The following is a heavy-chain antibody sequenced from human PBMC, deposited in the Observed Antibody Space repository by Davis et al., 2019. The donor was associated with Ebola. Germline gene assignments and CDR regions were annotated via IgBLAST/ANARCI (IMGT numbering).Heavy chain of an antibody. Sequence: GESLKISCAASGFTFSDYGMHWVRQAPGKGLEWVALLSHDGINMYYADSLKGRFTIFRDNSKNSLYLQMNSLRAEDTAVYYCAKVRWSELPSGNIDYWGQGTLVTVSS. CDR3: AKVRWSELPSGNIDY. D-gene: IGHD1-26*01. J-gene: IGHJ4*02. V-gene: IGHV3-30*18. CDR1: GFTFSDYG. CDR2: LSHDGINM.